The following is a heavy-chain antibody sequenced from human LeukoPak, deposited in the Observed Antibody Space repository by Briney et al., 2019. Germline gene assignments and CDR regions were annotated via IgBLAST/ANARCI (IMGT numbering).Heavy chain of an antibody. V-gene: IGHV4-59*12. CDR1: GGSISSYY. CDR2: IYYSGST. D-gene: IGHD5-24*01. CDR3: ARGSGRDGYNPPFDY. J-gene: IGHJ4*02. Sequence: SETLSLTCTVSGGSISSYYWSWIRQPPGKGLEWIGYIYYSGSTNYNPSLKSRVTISVDTSKNQFSLKLSSVTAADTAVYYCARGSGRDGYNPPFDYWGQGTLVTVPS.